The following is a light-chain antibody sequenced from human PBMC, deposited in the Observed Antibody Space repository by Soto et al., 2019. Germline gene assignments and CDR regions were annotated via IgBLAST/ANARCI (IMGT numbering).Light chain of an antibody. V-gene: IGLV2-23*01. CDR1: SSDVDSYKF. CDR3: CSYAGSSAVV. Sequence: QAVVTQPASVSGSPGQSITISCTGTSSDVDSYKFVSWYQQHPGKAPKLMIYEGSKRPSGVSNRFSGSKSGNTASLTISGLQTEDEADYYCCSYAGSSAVVFGGGTKLTVL. J-gene: IGLJ2*01. CDR2: EGS.